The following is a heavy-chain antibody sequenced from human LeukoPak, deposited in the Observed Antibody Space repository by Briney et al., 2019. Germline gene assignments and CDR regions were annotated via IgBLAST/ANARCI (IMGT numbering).Heavy chain of an antibody. CDR1: GGSISPYY. D-gene: IGHD3-3*01. CDR2: IYYSGST. J-gene: IGHJ3*02. Sequence: SETLSLTCTVSGGSISPYYWSWIRQPPGKGLEWIGYIYYSGSTSYNPSLKSRVTIPVDTSKNQFSLKLSSVTAADTAVYYCARHSYDFWSGRDIWGQGTMVTVSS. CDR3: ARHSYDFWSGRDI. V-gene: IGHV4-59*08.